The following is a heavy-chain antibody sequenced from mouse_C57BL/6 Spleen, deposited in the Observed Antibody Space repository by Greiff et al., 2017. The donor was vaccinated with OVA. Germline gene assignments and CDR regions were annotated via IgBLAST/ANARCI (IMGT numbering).Heavy chain of an antibody. CDR2: IYPGDGDT. D-gene: IGHD2-4*01. CDR3: ALYYDYGYWYFDV. Sequence: QVQLQQSGPELVKPGASVKISCKASGYAFSSSWMNWVKQRPGKGLEWIGRIYPGDGDTNYNGKFKGKATLTADKSSSTAYMQLSSLTSEDSAVYFCALYYDYGYWYFDVWGTGTTVTVSS. J-gene: IGHJ1*03. CDR1: GYAFSSSW. V-gene: IGHV1-82*01.